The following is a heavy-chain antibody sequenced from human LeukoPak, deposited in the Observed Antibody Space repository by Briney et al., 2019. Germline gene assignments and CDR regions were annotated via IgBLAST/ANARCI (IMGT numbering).Heavy chain of an antibody. CDR3: ARDFLSYDGSENHFEDTFDI. J-gene: IGHJ3*02. CDR1: GYTFSTHG. V-gene: IGHV1-18*01. D-gene: IGHD3-22*01. CDR2: ISAFKGNT. Sequence: ASVKASCKASGYTFSTHGISWLRQAPRQPLEWMGWISAFKGNTNYAQKLQGRVTMHTDTSTTTAYMELRSLSSDDTAVYYCARDFLSYDGSENHFEDTFDIWGQGTMVTVSS.